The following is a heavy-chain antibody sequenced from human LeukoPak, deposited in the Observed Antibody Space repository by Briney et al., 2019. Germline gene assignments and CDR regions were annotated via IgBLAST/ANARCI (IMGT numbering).Heavy chain of an antibody. CDR3: ASNGDDYGDYPADAFDI. Sequence: SETLSLTCTVSDGSISSGGYYWSWIRQHPGKGLEWIGYIYYSGSTYYNPSLKSRVTISVDTSKNQFSLKLSSVTAADTAVYYCASNGDDYGDYPADAFDIWGQGTMVTVSS. J-gene: IGHJ3*02. V-gene: IGHV4-31*03. CDR1: DGSISSGGYY. CDR2: IYYSGST. D-gene: IGHD4-17*01.